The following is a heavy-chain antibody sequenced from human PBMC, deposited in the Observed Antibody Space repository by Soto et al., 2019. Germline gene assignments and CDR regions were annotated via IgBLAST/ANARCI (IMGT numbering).Heavy chain of an antibody. D-gene: IGHD3-22*01. CDR3: AKSNPYYYDSSGYDQYYFDY. V-gene: IGHV3-23*01. J-gene: IGHJ4*02. Sequence: EVQLLESGGGLVQPGGSLRLSCAASGFTFSSYAMSLVRQAPGKGLEWVSAISGSGGSTYYADSVKGRFTISRDNSKNTLYLQMNSLRAEDTAVYYCAKSNPYYYDSSGYDQYYFDYCCQGNLVTVSS. CDR2: ISGSGGST. CDR1: GFTFSSYA.